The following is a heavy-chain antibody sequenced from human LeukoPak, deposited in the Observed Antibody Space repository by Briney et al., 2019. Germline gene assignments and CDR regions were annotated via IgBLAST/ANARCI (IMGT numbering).Heavy chain of an antibody. V-gene: IGHV1-2*02. Sequence: ASVKVSCKASGYTFTDYYMHWVRQAPGQGLEWMGWIRLSSGGTNYAQKFQGRVTMTRDTSTGTAYMELSRLRSDDTAMYYCARDVLTTFGYFSAADDFWGQGTLVTVS. J-gene: IGHJ4*02. CDR1: GYTFTDYY. D-gene: IGHD3-10*02. CDR2: IRLSSGGT. CDR3: ARDVLTTFGYFSAADDF.